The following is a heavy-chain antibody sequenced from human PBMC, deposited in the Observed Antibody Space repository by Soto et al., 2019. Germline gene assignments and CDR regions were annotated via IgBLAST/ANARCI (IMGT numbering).Heavy chain of an antibody. V-gene: IGHV4-34*01. CDR3: ARGRLWKLPTPFDY. CDR1: GGSFSGYY. CDR2: INHSGST. D-gene: IGHD1-1*01. Sequence: SETLSLTCAVYGGSFSGYYWSWIRQPPGKGLEWIGEINHSGSTNYNPSLKSRVTISVDTSKNQFSLKLSSVTAADTAVYYCARGRLWKLPTPFDYWGQGTLVTVSS. J-gene: IGHJ4*02.